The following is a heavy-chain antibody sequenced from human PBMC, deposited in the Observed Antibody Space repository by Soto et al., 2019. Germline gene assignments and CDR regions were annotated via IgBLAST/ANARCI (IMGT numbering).Heavy chain of an antibody. CDR3: TRDRGIAVAADYYYYGMDV. J-gene: IGHJ6*02. D-gene: IGHD6-19*01. CDR1: GGSFSGYY. Sequence: SETLSLTCAVYGGSFSGYYWSWIRQPPGKGLEWIGEINHSGSTNYNPSLKSRVTISVDTSKNQFSLKLSSVTAEDTAVYYCTRDRGIAVAADYYYYGMDVWGQGTTVTVSS. V-gene: IGHV4-34*01. CDR2: INHSGST.